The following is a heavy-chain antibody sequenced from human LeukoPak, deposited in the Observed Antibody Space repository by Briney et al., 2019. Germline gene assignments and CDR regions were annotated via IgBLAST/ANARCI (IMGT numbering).Heavy chain of an antibody. Sequence: GGSLRLSCAASGFTFSSYEMNWVRQAPGKGLEWVSYISSSGSTIYYADSVKGRFTISRDNAKNSLYLQMNSLRAEDTAVYYCARDQQGYCSSTSCLEDYWGQGTLVTVSS. J-gene: IGHJ4*02. CDR3: ARDQQGYCSSTSCLEDY. CDR2: ISSSGSTI. V-gene: IGHV3-48*03. CDR1: GFTFSSYE. D-gene: IGHD2-2*01.